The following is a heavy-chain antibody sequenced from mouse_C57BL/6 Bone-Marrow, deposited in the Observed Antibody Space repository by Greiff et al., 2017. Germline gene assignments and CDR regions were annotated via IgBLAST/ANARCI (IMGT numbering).Heavy chain of an antibody. CDR1: GYTFTSYW. J-gene: IGHJ1*03. CDR3: AKWGWLLRSWYFDV. D-gene: IGHD2-3*01. Sequence: QVQLQQPGAELVKPGASVKLSCKASGYTFTSYWMQWVKQRPGQGLEWIGEIDPSDSYTNYNQKFKGKATLTVDTSSSTAYMQLSSLTSEDSAVYYCAKWGWLLRSWYFDVWGTGTTVTVSS. CDR2: IDPSDSYT. V-gene: IGHV1-50*01.